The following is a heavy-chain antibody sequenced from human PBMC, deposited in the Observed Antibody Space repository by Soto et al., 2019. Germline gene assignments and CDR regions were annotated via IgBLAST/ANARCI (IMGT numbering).Heavy chain of an antibody. D-gene: IGHD1-20*01. CDR3: AKHNGHNWSDP. CDR2: ISYDGSNK. Sequence: QVQLVESGGGVVQPGRSLRLSCAASGFTFSSYGMHWVRQAPGKGLEWVAVISYDGSNKYYADSVKGRFTISRDNSKNTLYLQMNSLRAEDTAVYYCAKHNGHNWSDPWGQGTLVTVSS. J-gene: IGHJ5*02. CDR1: GFTFSSYG. V-gene: IGHV3-30*18.